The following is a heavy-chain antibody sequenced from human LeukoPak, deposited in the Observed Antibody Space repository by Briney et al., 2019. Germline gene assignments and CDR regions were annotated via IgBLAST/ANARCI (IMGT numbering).Heavy chain of an antibody. D-gene: IGHD6-13*01. V-gene: IGHV4-61*02. CDR1: GGSISSGSYY. Sequence: SETLSLTCTVSGGSISSGSYYWRWIRQPAAKGLEWIGRIYTSGSTNYNPSLKSRVTISVDTSKNQFSLKLSSVTAADTAVYYCARESIAAAGTSLVYWGQGTLVTVSS. J-gene: IGHJ4*02. CDR2: IYTSGST. CDR3: ARESIAAAGTSLVY.